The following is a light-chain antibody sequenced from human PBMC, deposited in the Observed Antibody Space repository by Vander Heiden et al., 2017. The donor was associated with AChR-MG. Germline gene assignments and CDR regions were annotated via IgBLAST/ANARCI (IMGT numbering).Light chain of an antibody. CDR2: DAS. Sequence: EIVLTQSPATLSLSPGERATLSCRASQSVGSFLAWYQQRPGQAPRLLTYDASNRATGIPARFSGSGSGTDFTLTINSLEPEDFAVYYCQHRSDLWTFGQGTKVEI. V-gene: IGKV3-11*01. CDR1: QSVGSF. J-gene: IGKJ1*01. CDR3: QHRSDLWT.